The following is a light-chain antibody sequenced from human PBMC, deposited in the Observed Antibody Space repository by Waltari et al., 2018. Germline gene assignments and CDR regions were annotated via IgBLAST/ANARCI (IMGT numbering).Light chain of an antibody. CDR3: QKYVNLPAT. J-gene: IGKJ1*01. V-gene: IGKV3-20*01. Sequence: EIVLTQSPGTLSLSPGERAPLSGRAIQSVGKYLVWYQQKPGQAPRLLIYDASIRATGIPDRFSGSGSGTDFSLTISRLEPEDSAVYYCQKYVNLPATFGQGTKVEI. CDR1: QSVGKY. CDR2: DAS.